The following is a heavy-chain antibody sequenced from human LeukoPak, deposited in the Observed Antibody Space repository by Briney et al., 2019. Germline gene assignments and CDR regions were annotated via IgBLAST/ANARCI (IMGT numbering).Heavy chain of an antibody. CDR2: ISSSSSYI. D-gene: IGHD1-14*01. CDR3: ARVPVYGKTAYYFDY. V-gene: IGHV3-21*01. J-gene: IGHJ4*02. Sequence: PGGSLRLSCAASGFTFSSYSMNWARQAPGKGLEWVSSISSSSSYIYYADSVKGRFTISRDNAKNSLYLQMNSLRAEDTAVYYCARVPVYGKTAYYFDYWGQGTLVTVSS. CDR1: GFTFSSYS.